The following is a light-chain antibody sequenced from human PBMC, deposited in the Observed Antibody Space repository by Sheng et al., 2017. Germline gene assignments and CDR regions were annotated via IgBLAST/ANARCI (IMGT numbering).Light chain of an antibody. Sequence: EIVLTQSPGTLSLSPGERATLSCRASQSVSSNYLAWYQQKPGLAPRLLIYGASSRATGFPARLSGSGSGTEFTLTISSLQSEDFAVYYCQQYNDWPPEYTFGQGTKVEIK. CDR1: QSVSSN. V-gene: IGKV3-15*01. CDR3: QQYNDWPPEYT. CDR2: GAS. J-gene: IGKJ2*01.